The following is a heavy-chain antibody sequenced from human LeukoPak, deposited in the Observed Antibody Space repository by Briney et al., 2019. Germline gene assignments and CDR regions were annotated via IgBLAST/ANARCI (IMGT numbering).Heavy chain of an antibody. J-gene: IGHJ4*02. CDR1: GYTFAGYC. D-gene: IGHD3-22*01. Sequence: ASVKVSCKASGYTFAGYCMHWVRQAPGQGLEWMGWINPKSGGTNYAQKFQGRVTMTRDTSISTAYMELRSLRSDDTAVYYCARVAFYPTYYYDSSGYLKPDYWGQGTLVTVSS. CDR3: ARVAFYPTYYYDSSGYLKPDY. CDR2: INPKSGGT. V-gene: IGHV1-2*02.